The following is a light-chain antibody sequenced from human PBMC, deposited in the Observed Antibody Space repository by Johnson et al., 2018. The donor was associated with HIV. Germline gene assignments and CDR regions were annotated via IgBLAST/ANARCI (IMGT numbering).Light chain of an antibody. J-gene: IGLJ1*01. V-gene: IGLV1-51*01. Sequence: VLTQPPSVSAAPGQKVTISCSGSSSNIGNNYVSWYQQLPGTAPKLLIYDNNKRPSGIPDRFSGSKSGTSATLGITGLQTGDEADYYCGTWDSSLGKVFGTGTKGTVL. CDR1: SSNIGNNY. CDR2: DNN. CDR3: GTWDSSLGKV.